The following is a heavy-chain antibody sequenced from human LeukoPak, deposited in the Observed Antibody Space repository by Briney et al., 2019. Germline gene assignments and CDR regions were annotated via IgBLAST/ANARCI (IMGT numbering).Heavy chain of an antibody. CDR2: TWSDGSDY. V-gene: IGHV3-33*01. D-gene: IGHD2-15*01. CDR1: GFTFSSFG. Sequence: PGGSLRLFCAASGFTFSSFGMHWVRQAPGKGLEWVALTWSDGSDYFYPDSVKGRFTISRDNSKNTVYLQMNSLRDEDTAVYFCARDRGYCRGGSCYSNYF. J-gene: IGHJ4*01. CDR3: ARDRGYCRGGSCYSNYF.